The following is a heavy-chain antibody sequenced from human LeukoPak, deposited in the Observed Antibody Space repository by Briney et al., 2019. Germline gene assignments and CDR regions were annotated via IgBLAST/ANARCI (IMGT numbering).Heavy chain of an antibody. J-gene: IGHJ4*02. V-gene: IGHV3-7*03. Sequence: GGSLRLSCAASGFTFSSYWMSWVRQAPGKGLEWVANIKQDGSEKYYVDSVKGRFTISRDNAKNSLYLQMNSLRAEDTAVYYCARDDDGSGKYGQLYWGQGTLVTVSS. CDR3: ARDDDGSGKYGQLY. D-gene: IGHD3-10*01. CDR1: GFTFSSYW. CDR2: IKQDGSEK.